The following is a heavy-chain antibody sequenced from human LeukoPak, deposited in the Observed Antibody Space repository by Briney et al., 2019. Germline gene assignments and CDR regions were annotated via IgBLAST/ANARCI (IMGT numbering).Heavy chain of an antibody. CDR2: MSSGSSYI. CDR3: ARDRGDYGSGSYYSDY. Sequence: GGSLRLSCAASGFTFSNYNMNWVHQAPGKGLEWVSSMSSGSSYIYYADSVKGRFTISRDNAKNSLYLQMNSLRVEDTAVYYCARDRGDYGSGSYYSDYWGQGTLVTVSS. J-gene: IGHJ4*02. V-gene: IGHV3-21*01. D-gene: IGHD3-10*01. CDR1: GFTFSNYN.